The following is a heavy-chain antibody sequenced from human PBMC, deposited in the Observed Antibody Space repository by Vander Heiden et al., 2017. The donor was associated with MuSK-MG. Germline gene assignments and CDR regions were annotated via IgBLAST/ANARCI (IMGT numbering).Heavy chain of an antibody. CDR3: ARGRDHIAAADSHFDY. D-gene: IGHD6-13*01. Sequence: QVQLQQSGAGLVKPSETLSLTCAVYGGSFSGYYWSWLPPPPGKGLEWIGEINHSGSTNYNPSLKGRVTISVDTSKNQFSLKLSSVTAADTAVYYCARGRDHIAAADSHFDYWGQGTLVTVSS. J-gene: IGHJ4*02. CDR2: INHSGST. V-gene: IGHV4-34*01. CDR1: GGSFSGYY.